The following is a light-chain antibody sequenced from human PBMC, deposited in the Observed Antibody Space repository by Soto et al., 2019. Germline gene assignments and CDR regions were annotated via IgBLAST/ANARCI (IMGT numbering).Light chain of an antibody. CDR1: QSVSSN. CDR2: GAS. CDR3: QQYNNWPTWT. Sequence: EIGMTQSPATLSVSPGERATLSCRASQSVSSNLAWYQQKPGQAPRLLVYGASTRATGIPARFSGSGSGTEFTLTISSLQSEDFAVYYCQQYNNWPTWTLGQGTKVDIK. V-gene: IGKV3-15*01. J-gene: IGKJ1*01.